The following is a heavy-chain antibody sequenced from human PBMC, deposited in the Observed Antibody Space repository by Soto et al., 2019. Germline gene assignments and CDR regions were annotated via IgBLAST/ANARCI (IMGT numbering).Heavy chain of an antibody. J-gene: IGHJ4*02. CDR3: ARERHYGDYRHFDH. V-gene: IGHV4-30-2*01. CDR1: GGSISSGGFS. Sequence: QLQLQESGSGLVKSSQTLSLTCAVSGGSISSGGFSWSWIRQTPGKGLQWLGSIYHTGSTSYNPSHNCRLSMSGYRSKRQFSLKLSSMTAADTAVYFCARERHYGDYRHFDHWGQGTLVTLSS. CDR2: IYHTGST. D-gene: IGHD4-17*01.